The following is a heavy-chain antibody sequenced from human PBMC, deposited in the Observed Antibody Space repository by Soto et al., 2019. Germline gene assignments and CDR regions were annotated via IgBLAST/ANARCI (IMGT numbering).Heavy chain of an antibody. CDR2: IHFRGTT. J-gene: IGHJ4*02. Sequence: SETLSLTCTVSGGSVTSHTYYWSWIRQHPGRGLEWIGNIHFRGTTYYSPSLEGRVTMSVDTSKNQFSLRLTSVTAADTAVYFCAAYDFGDFYFDYWGQGXLVTVYS. CDR3: AAYDFGDFYFDY. CDR1: GGSVTSHTYY. D-gene: IGHD4-17*01. V-gene: IGHV4-31*02.